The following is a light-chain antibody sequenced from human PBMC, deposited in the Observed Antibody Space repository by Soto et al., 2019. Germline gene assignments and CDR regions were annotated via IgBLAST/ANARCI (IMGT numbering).Light chain of an antibody. CDR2: DAS. CDR3: QQRSNWPRT. J-gene: IGKJ4*01. CDR1: QSVSSY. V-gene: IGKV3-11*01. Sequence: EIVLTQSPATLSLSPGERATLSCRASQSVSSYLGWYQQKPGQAPRLLIHDASNRATGIPARFSGSGSGTDFTLTISSLEPEDVAVYYCQQRSNWPRTFGGGTKVEIK.